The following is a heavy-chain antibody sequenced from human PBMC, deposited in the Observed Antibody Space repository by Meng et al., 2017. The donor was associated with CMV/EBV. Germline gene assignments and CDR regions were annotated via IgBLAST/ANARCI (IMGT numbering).Heavy chain of an antibody. CDR1: GFTFSSYW. V-gene: IGHV3-7*01. CDR3: ARDSQYYDILTGYSRFYAFDI. Sequence: GESLKISCAASGFTFSSYWMSWVRQAPGKGLEWVANMKQDGSEKYYVDSVKGRFTISRDNAKNSLYLQMNSLRAEDTAVYYCARDSQYYDILTGYSRFYAFDIWGQGTMVTVSS. J-gene: IGHJ3*02. D-gene: IGHD3-9*01. CDR2: MKQDGSEK.